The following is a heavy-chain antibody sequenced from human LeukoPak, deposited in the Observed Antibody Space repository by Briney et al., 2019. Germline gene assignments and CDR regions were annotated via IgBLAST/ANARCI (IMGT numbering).Heavy chain of an antibody. V-gene: IGHV3-23*01. CDR2: ISRSGGSK. J-gene: IGHJ4*02. CDR1: GFTFSSYA. D-gene: IGHD3-10*01. Sequence: SGGSLRLSCAASGFTFSSYAMSWVRQAPGKGLEWVSAISRSGGSKYYADSVKGRFTISRDNSKNTLYLQMNSLRAEYTAVYYCACPRILLWFGESNFDYWGQGTLVSVSS. CDR3: ACPRILLWFGESNFDY.